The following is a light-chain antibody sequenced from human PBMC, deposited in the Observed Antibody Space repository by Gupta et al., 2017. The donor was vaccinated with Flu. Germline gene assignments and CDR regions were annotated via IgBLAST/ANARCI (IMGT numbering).Light chain of an antibody. V-gene: IGLV1-51*02. J-gene: IGLJ3*02. CDR3: GTWDNSLSAVV. CDR1: TANIGNNY. CDR2: ENN. Sequence: KVTISCSGSTANIGNNYLSWYQQLPETAPNLLIYENNKRPSGVPDRFSGSKSVTSGTLDVTGLQTGDEADYYCGTWDNSLSAVVFGGGTKLTVL.